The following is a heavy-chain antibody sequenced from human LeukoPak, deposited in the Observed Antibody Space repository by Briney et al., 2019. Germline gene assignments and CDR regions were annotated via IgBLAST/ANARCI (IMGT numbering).Heavy chain of an antibody. Sequence: GGSLRLSCAASGFTFSTYAMHWVRQAPGKGLECVAVISYDGSNKYYADSVKGRFTFSRDNSKNTLSLQMNSLRLEDTAVYYCARARGITTGGLDYWGQGTLVTVSS. CDR2: ISYDGSNK. J-gene: IGHJ4*02. CDR1: GFTFSTYA. CDR3: ARARGITTGGLDY. V-gene: IGHV3-30*01. D-gene: IGHD1-14*01.